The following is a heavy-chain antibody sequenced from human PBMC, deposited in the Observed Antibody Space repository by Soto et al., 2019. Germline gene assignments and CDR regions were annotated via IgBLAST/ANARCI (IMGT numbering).Heavy chain of an antibody. Sequence: SETLSLTCAVYGGSFSGYYWSWIRQPPGKGLEWIGEINHSGSTNYNPSLKSRVTISVDTSKNQFSLKLSSVTAADTAVYYCARRDIVVVPAASRPRYNFDYWGQGTLVNVSS. J-gene: IGHJ4*02. CDR2: INHSGST. CDR1: GGSFSGYY. V-gene: IGHV4-34*01. D-gene: IGHD2-2*01. CDR3: ARRDIVVVPAASRPRYNFDY.